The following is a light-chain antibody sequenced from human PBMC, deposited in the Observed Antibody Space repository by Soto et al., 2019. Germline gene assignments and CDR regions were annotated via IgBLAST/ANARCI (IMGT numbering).Light chain of an antibody. J-gene: IGLJ2*01. Sequence: QLVLTQSPSASASLGASVKLTCTLSSRHSSYAIAWHQQQPEKGPRYLMKLNSDGRHTKGDGIPDRFSGSSSGTERYLTISSLQSEDEADYYCQTLGNGILVVGGGTKLTVL. CDR2: LNSDGRH. CDR3: QTLGNGILV. CDR1: SRHSSYA. V-gene: IGLV4-69*01.